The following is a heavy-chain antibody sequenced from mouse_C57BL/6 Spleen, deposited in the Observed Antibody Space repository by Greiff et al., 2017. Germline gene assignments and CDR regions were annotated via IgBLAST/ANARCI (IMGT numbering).Heavy chain of an antibody. Sequence: VQLQQSGPELVKPGASVKISCKASGYTFTDYYMNWVKQSHGKSLEWIGDINPNNGGTSYNQKFKGKATLTVDKSSSTAYMELRSLTSEDSAVYYCARGAVATTVDGLCEDYWGQGTSVTVSS. CDR1: GYTFTDYY. V-gene: IGHV1-26*01. CDR3: ARGAVATTVDGLCEDY. J-gene: IGHJ4*01. CDR2: INPNNGGT. D-gene: IGHD1-1*02.